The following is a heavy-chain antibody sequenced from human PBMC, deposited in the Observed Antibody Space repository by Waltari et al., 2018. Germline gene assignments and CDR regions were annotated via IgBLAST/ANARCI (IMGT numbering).Heavy chain of an antibody. CDR2: ISSSSSYI. Sequence: EVQLVESGGGLVKPGGSLRLSCAASGFTFSSYSMNWVRQAPGKGLEWVSSISSSSSYIYYADSVKGRFTISRDNAKNSLYLQMNSLRAEDTAVYYCARGPRYSSSWFDYWGQGTLVTVSS. D-gene: IGHD6-13*01. V-gene: IGHV3-21*01. CDR1: GFTFSSYS. CDR3: ARGPRYSSSWFDY. J-gene: IGHJ4*02.